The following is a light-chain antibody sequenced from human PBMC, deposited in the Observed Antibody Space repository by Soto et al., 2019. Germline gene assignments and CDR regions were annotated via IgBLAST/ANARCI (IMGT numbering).Light chain of an antibody. Sequence: EVVLTQSPGTLSLSPGDRATLSCRASQSVSSNLAWYQQKPGQAPRLLIYGASTRATGIPARFSGSGSGTAFTLTISSLQSADFAVYYCQQYNNWPPWTFGQGTKVDIK. CDR3: QQYNNWPPWT. J-gene: IGKJ1*01. V-gene: IGKV3-15*01. CDR2: GAS. CDR1: QSVSSN.